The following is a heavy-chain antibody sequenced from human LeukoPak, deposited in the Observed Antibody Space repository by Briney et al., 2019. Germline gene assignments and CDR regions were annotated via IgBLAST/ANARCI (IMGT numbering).Heavy chain of an antibody. CDR2: INWNGGST. CDR3: ARERRYYYDSSGYSPMAFDY. Sequence: GGPLRLSCAASGFTFSSYSMNWVRQAPGKGLEWVSGINWNGGSTGYADSVKGRFTISRDNAKNSLYLQMNSLRAEDTALYYCARERRYYYDSSGYSPMAFDYWGQGTLVTVSS. V-gene: IGHV3-20*04. D-gene: IGHD3-22*01. J-gene: IGHJ4*02. CDR1: GFTFSSYS.